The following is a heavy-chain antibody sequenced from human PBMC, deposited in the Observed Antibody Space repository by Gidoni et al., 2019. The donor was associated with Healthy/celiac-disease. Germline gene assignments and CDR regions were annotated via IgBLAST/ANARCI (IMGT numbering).Heavy chain of an antibody. V-gene: IGHV3-30*18. CDR1: GFTFSSYG. CDR2: IAYDGSNK. CDR3: AKDADYYDSSGPVDY. J-gene: IGHJ4*02. Sequence: QVQLVASVGGVVQPGGSLRLSCAASGFTFSSYGMHWVRQAPGKGLEWVAVIAYDGSNKYYADSVKGRFTISRDNAKNTLYLQMNSLRAEDTAVYYCAKDADYYDSSGPVDYWGQGTLVTVSS. D-gene: IGHD3-22*01.